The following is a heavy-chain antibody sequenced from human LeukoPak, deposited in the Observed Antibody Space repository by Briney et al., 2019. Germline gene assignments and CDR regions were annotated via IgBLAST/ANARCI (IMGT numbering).Heavy chain of an antibody. D-gene: IGHD5-18*01. J-gene: IGHJ4*02. CDR1: GYTFTSYY. V-gene: IGHV1-46*01. CDR3: ARDFRGYSYGYPSMLFDY. CDR2: INPSGGST. Sequence: ASVKVSCKASGYTFTSYYMHWVRQAPGQGLEWMGIINPSGGSTSYAQKFQGRVTMTRDMSTSTVYMELSSLGSEDTAVYYCARDFRGYSYGYPSMLFDYWGQGTLVTVSS.